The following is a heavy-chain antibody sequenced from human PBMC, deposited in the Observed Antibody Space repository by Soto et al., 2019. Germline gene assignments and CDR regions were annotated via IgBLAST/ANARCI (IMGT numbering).Heavy chain of an antibody. Sequence: GASMKVSCKASGGTFRSYAISWVRQAPGQGLEWKGGIIPIFGTANYAQMFQGRVTITADESTSTAYMELSSLRSEDTAVYYCTYYYHSSGYYHWGSYFDYWGQGTLVTVSS. CDR3: TYYYHSSGYYHWGSYFDY. D-gene: IGHD3-22*01. V-gene: IGHV1-69*13. CDR1: GGTFRSYA. CDR2: IIPIFGTA. J-gene: IGHJ4*02.